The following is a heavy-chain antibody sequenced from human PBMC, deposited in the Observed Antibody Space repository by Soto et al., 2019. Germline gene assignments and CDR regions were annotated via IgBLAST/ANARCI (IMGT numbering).Heavy chain of an antibody. D-gene: IGHD3-3*01. CDR1: GFSLTTSGVG. CDR2: IFWDDDK. V-gene: IGHV2-5*02. Sequence: QITLNESGPTQVKPRQTLTLTCTFSGFSLTTSGVGVGWIHQSPGKAPEWLALIFWDDDKRYRPSLKSRLTITKDTSKTQVVLTTADLDPADTATYYCPHRVLRTVFGLVTTTVIYFDSRGQGTPVAVSS. CDR3: PHRVLRTVFGLVTTTVIYFDS. J-gene: IGHJ4*02.